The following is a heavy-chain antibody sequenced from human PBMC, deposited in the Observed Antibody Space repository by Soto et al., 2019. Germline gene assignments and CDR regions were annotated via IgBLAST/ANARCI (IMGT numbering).Heavy chain of an antibody. V-gene: IGHV4-59*01. CDR2: VYYGGST. CDR3: ARVPAAYNIYYYGMDV. D-gene: IGHD1-1*01. CDR1: GGSISSNY. Sequence: SETLSLTCTVSGGSISSNYWSWIRQPPGTGLEWIGYVYYGGSTNYNPSLKSRVTISLDASKNQFSLKLSSVTAADTAVYYCARVPAAYNIYYYGMDVWGQGTTVTVSS. J-gene: IGHJ6*02.